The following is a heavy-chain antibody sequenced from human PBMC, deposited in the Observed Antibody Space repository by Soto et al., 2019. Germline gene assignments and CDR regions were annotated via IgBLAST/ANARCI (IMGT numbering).Heavy chain of an antibody. CDR1: GFSLSTSGVG. CDR2: IYWDDDK. Sequence: SGPTLVNPTQTLTLTCTFSGFSLSTSGVGVGWIRQPPGKALEWLALIYWDDDKRYSPSLKSRLTITKDTSKNQVVLTMTNMDPVDTATYYCAHSSTESPDSLTGYYHNWFDPWGQGTLVTVSS. D-gene: IGHD3-9*01. J-gene: IGHJ5*02. V-gene: IGHV2-5*02. CDR3: AHSSTESPDSLTGYYHNWFDP.